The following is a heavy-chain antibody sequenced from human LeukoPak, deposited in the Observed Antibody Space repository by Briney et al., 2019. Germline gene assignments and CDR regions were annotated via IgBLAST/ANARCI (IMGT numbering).Heavy chain of an antibody. CDR2: IYYSGST. Sequence: PSETLSLTCTVSGGSISSSSYYWGWIRQPPGKGLEWIGSIYYSGSTYYNPSLKSRVTISVDTSKNQFSLKLSSVTAADTAVYYCARRLAWELLGCAFDIWGQGTMVTVSS. J-gene: IGHJ3*02. V-gene: IGHV4-39*01. D-gene: IGHD1-26*01. CDR3: ARRLAWELLGCAFDI. CDR1: GGSISSSSYY.